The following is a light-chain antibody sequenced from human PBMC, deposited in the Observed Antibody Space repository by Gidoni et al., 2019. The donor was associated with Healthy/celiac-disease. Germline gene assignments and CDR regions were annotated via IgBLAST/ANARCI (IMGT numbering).Light chain of an antibody. V-gene: IGLV3-1*01. CDR1: KLGDKY. J-gene: IGLJ2*01. Sequence: SYELTQPPSVFVSPGQTASITCSGDKLGDKYACWYQQRPGQSPVLVIYQDSKRPSGIPGRFSGSNSGNTATLTISGTQAMDEADYYCQAWDSSSLVFGGGTKLTVL. CDR3: QAWDSSSLV. CDR2: QDS.